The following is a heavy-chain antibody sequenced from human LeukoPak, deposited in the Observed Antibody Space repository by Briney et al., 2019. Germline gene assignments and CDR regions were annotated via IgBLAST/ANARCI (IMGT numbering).Heavy chain of an antibody. J-gene: IGHJ4*02. V-gene: IGHV1-69*05. CDR1: GGTFSSYA. Sequence: SVKVSCKASGGTFSSYAISWVRQAPGQGLEWMGGIIPIFGTANYAQKFQGRVTITTDESTSTAYMELSSLRSEDTAVYYCAKSDCGGDCHLLDFWGQGTLVTVSS. CDR3: AKSDCGGDCHLLDF. CDR2: IIPIFGTA. D-gene: IGHD2-21*02.